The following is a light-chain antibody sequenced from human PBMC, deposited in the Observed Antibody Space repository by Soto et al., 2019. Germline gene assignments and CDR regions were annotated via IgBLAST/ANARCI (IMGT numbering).Light chain of an antibody. J-gene: IGLJ1*01. CDR3: FSHRSGNSHV. CDR2: GVT. V-gene: IGLV2-14*01. Sequence: QYALTQPASVSGSPGQSITISCTGTSSDIGSYNFVSWYQQYPGKAPKLMIYGVTNRPSGVSDRFSGSKTGNTASLAISGLQAEDEAAYYCFSHRSGNSHVFGTGTKVTVL. CDR1: SSDIGSYNF.